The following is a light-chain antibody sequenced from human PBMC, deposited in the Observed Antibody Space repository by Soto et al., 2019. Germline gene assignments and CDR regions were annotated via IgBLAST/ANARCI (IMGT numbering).Light chain of an antibody. Sequence: EIVLTQSPVTLSLSPGERATLSCRASQSVSSSYLAWYQQKPGQAPRLLIYGASSRATGIPDRFSGSGSGTDFTLTIRRLEPEDFAVYYCQHYGSLNTFGGGTKVDIK. V-gene: IGKV3-20*01. CDR3: QHYGSLNT. CDR2: GAS. J-gene: IGKJ4*01. CDR1: QSVSSSY.